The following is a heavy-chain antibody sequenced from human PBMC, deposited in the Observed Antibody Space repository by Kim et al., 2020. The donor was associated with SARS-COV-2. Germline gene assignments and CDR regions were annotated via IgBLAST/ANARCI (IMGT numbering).Heavy chain of an antibody. V-gene: IGHV4-34*01. Sequence: PSLKSRVTRSVDTSKNQFSLKLSSVTAADTAVYYCARGMGYYGSGSYVYWGQGTLVTVSS. J-gene: IGHJ4*02. CDR3: ARGMGYYGSGSYVY. D-gene: IGHD3-10*01.